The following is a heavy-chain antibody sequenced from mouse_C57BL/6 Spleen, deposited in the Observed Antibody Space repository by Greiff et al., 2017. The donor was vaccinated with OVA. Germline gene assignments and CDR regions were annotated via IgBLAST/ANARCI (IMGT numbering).Heavy chain of an antibody. CDR3: AREAYNGIVYFDY. CDR1: GFTFSSYA. J-gene: IGHJ2*01. V-gene: IGHV5-4*01. D-gene: IGHD1-1*01. CDR2: ISDGGSYT. Sequence: DVNLVESGGGLVKPGGSLKLSCAASGFTFSSYAMSWVRQTPEKRLEWVATISDGGSYTYYPDTVKGRFTISRDNAKNNLYLQMSHLKSEDTAMYYCAREAYNGIVYFDYWGQGTTLTVSS.